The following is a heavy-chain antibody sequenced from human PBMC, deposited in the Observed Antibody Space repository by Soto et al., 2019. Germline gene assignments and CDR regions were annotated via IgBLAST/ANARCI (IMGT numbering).Heavy chain of an antibody. Sequence: EVQLVESGGGLIQPGGSLRLSCAASGFTVSGNYMSWVRQAPGKGLEWVSLIYSGDNTFYGVAVKGRFTISRDNSKNSLYLQMNSLRGEDTAVYYCARDFPGRGAFDIRGQGTMVAVSS. D-gene: IGHD3-10*01. V-gene: IGHV3-53*01. CDR2: IYSGDNT. CDR1: GFTVSGNY. J-gene: IGHJ3*02. CDR3: ARDFPGRGAFDI.